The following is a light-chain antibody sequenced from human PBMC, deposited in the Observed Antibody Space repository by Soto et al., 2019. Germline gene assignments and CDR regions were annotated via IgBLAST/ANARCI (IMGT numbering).Light chain of an antibody. J-gene: IGKJ1*01. CDR3: QQSFSTPPT. Sequence: DIHMTQSPSSLSASVGDRVTITCRASQSISSFLTWYQQTAGKAPKLLIYAASSLQSGVPSRFSGSGSGTDFTLTISSLQAEDFASYYCQQSFSTPPTFGQGTKVDIK. V-gene: IGKV1-39*01. CDR2: AAS. CDR1: QSISSF.